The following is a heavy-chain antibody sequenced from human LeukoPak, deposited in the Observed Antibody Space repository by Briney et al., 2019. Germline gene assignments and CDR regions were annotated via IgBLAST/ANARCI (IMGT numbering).Heavy chain of an antibody. CDR2: IYPGDSDA. J-gene: IGHJ4*02. CDR3: ARAYYYDSSGYVLGY. V-gene: IGHV5-51*03. D-gene: IGHD3-22*01. CDR1: GYSFTNYW. Sequence: GESLKISCKGSGYSFTNYWIGWVRQMPGKGLAWMGIIYPGDSDARYSPSFQGQVTISADKSISTAYLQWSSLKASDTAMYYCARAYYYDSSGYVLGYWGQGTLVTVSS.